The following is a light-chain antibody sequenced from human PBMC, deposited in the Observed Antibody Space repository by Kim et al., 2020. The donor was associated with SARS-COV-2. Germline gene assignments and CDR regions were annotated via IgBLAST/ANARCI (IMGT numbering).Light chain of an antibody. Sequence: DIQMTHSPSSLSASVGDRVTITCRTSQSISSHLNWYHQKPGRAPKLLIYAASTLQGGVPSRFSGSGSETDFTLTISSLQPEDFGTYFCQQNYITPFTFGPGTKVDIK. CDR2: AAS. J-gene: IGKJ3*01. CDR1: QSISSH. V-gene: IGKV1-39*01. CDR3: QQNYITPFT.